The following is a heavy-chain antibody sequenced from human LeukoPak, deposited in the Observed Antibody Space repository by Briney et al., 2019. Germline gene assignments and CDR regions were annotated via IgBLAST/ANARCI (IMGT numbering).Heavy chain of an antibody. CDR3: ARKAANFDY. CDR1: GDSISSNS. Sequence: SETLSLTCTVSGDSISSNSWSWIRQPPGKGLEWIGYIYYSGSTKYNPSLKSRVTISVDTSKNQISLKLTSVTAADTAVYYCARKAANFDYWGRGTLVTVSS. CDR2: IYYSGST. D-gene: IGHD2-15*01. V-gene: IGHV4-59*01. J-gene: IGHJ4*02.